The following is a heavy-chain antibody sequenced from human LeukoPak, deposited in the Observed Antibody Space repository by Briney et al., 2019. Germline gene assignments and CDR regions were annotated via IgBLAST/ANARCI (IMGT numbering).Heavy chain of an antibody. J-gene: IGHJ4*02. V-gene: IGHV4-34*01. CDR2: INHSGST. CDR1: GGSFSGYY. D-gene: IGHD3-10*01. CDR3: ARDLTEDYYGSGSLGY. Sequence: PSETLSLTCAVYGGSFSGYYWSWIRQPPGKGLEWIGEINHSGSTNYNPSLKSRVTISVDTSKNQFSLKLSSVTAADTAVYYCARDLTEDYYGSGSLGYWGQGTLVTVSS.